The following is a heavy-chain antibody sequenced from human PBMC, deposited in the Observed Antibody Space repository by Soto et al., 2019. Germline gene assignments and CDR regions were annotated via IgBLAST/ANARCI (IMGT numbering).Heavy chain of an antibody. D-gene: IGHD3-3*01. CDR3: AHRVLRTVFGLVTTTAIYFDF. J-gene: IGHJ4*02. CDR2: IYWDDDK. Sequence: QITLKESGPTVVKPTETLTLTCTFSGFSLTTSGVGVGWVRQSPGKAPEWLALIYWDDDKRYSTALKSRLTITQDSYKNQVVLTMANVDPADTATYYCAHRVLRTVFGLVTTTAIYFDFWGQGTPVVVSS. CDR1: GFSLTTSGVG. V-gene: IGHV2-5*02.